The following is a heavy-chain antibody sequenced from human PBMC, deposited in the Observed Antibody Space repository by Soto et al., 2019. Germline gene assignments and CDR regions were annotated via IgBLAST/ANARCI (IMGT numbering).Heavy chain of an antibody. D-gene: IGHD6-19*01. Sequence: SETLSLTCTVSGGSISRSSYYWGWIRQPPGKGLEWIGSIYYSGSTYYNPSLKSRVTISVDTSKNQFSLKLSSVTAADTAVYYCVAGYSSGWYGKFGDYWGQGTLVTVSS. J-gene: IGHJ4*02. V-gene: IGHV4-39*01. CDR1: GGSISRSSYY. CDR3: VAGYSSGWYGKFGDY. CDR2: IYYSGST.